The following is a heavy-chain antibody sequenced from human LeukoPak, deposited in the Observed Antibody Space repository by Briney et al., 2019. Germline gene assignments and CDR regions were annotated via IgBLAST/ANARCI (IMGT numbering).Heavy chain of an antibody. D-gene: IGHD3-22*01. J-gene: IGHJ6*03. CDR1: GFTFSSYW. V-gene: IGHV3-7*01. CDR3: AREKDSSGYYFGYYYYMDV. CDR2: IKQDGSEK. Sequence: PGGSLRLSCAASGFTFSSYWMSWVRQAPGKGLEWVANIKQDGSEKYYVDSVKGRFTISRDNAKNSLYLQMNSLRAEDTAVYYCAREKDSSGYYFGYYYYMDVWGKGTTVTVSS.